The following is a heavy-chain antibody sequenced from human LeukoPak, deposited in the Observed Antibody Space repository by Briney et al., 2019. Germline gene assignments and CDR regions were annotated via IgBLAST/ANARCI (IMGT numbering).Heavy chain of an antibody. CDR1: GYTFTSYA. J-gene: IGHJ4*02. CDR2: INAGNGNT. CDR3: AREQGGYSYGPLDH. V-gene: IGHV1-3*01. D-gene: IGHD5-18*01. Sequence: ASVKVSCKASGYTFTSYAMHWVRQAPGQSLEWMGRINAGNGNTKYSQKFQGRVTITRDTSATTAYMELYNLRSEDTAVYYCAREQGGYSYGPLDHWGQETLVTVSS.